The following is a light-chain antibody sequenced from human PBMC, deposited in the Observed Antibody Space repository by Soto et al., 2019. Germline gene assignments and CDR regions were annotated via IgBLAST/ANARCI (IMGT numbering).Light chain of an antibody. CDR1: QSVSSN. J-gene: IGKJ1*01. V-gene: IGKV3-15*01. CDR3: QQYNNWPPWT. Sequence: VTTQSPATLSVSPGERATLSCSSSQSVSSNLAWYQQKPGQAPRLLIYGASTRATGIPARFSGSGSGTEFTLTISSLQSEDFAVYYCQQYNNWPPWTFGQGTKVDI. CDR2: GAS.